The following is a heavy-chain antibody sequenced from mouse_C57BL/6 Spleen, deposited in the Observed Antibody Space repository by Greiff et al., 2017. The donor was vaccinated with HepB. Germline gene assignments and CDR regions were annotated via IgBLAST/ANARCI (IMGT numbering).Heavy chain of an antibody. D-gene: IGHD2-4*01. CDR2: IDPENGDT. V-gene: IGHV14-4*01. CDR1: GFNIKDDY. CDR3: LDYGGFAY. J-gene: IGHJ3*01. Sequence: EVQVVESGAELVRPGASVKLSCTASGFNIKDDYMHWVKQRPEQGLEWIGWIDPENGDTEYASKFQGKATITADTSSNTAYLQLSSLTSEDTAVYYCLDYGGFAYWGQGTLVTVSA.